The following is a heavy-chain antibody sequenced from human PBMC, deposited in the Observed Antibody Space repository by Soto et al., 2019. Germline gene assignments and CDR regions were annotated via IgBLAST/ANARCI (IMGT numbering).Heavy chain of an antibody. CDR2: IYYSGST. D-gene: IGHD3-10*01. Sequence: SETLSLTCTVSGGSISSGGYYWSWIRQHPGKGLEWIGYIYYSGSTYYNPSLKSRVTISVDTSKNQFSLKLSSVTAADTAVYYCARDKLLWFGEFRKSSGGRPISHMDVWGKGTTVTVSS. CDR1: GGSISSGGYY. J-gene: IGHJ6*03. V-gene: IGHV4-31*03. CDR3: ARDKLLWFGEFRKSSGGRPISHMDV.